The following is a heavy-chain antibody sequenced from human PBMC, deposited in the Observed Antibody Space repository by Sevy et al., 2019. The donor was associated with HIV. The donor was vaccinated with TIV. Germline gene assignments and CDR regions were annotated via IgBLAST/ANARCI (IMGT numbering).Heavy chain of an antibody. J-gene: IGHJ4*02. Sequence: GGSLRLSCAASGFTFSSYAMHWVRQAPGKGLEWVAVISYDGSNKYYADSVKGRFTISRDNSKNTLYLQMNSLRAEDTGVYYCARDDVCCSSTRCYGFDYWGQGTLVTVSS. D-gene: IGHD2-2*01. V-gene: IGHV3-30-3*01. CDR1: GFTFSSYA. CDR3: ARDDVCCSSTRCYGFDY. CDR2: ISYDGSNK.